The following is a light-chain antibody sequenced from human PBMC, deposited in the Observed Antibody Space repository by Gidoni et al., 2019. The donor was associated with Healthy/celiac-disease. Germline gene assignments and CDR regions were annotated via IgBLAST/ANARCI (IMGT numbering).Light chain of an antibody. Sequence: VFTHSPGTLSLSPGERATLSCRASQSVSSSYLAWYQQKPGQAPRLLIHGASSRATGIPDRFSGSGSGTDFTLTISRLEPEDFAVYYCQQYDSSPRTFGQGTKVEIK. CDR1: QSVSSSY. J-gene: IGKJ1*01. CDR2: GAS. CDR3: QQYDSSPRT. V-gene: IGKV3-20*01.